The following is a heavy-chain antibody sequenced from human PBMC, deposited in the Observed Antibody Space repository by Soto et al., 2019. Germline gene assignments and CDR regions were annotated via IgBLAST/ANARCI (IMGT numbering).Heavy chain of an antibody. CDR2: IYYSGST. Sequence: QVQLQESGPGLVKPSQTLSLTCTVSGGSISSGGYYWSWIRQHPGKGLEWIGYIYYSGSTYYNPSLTRRVTISVDTPKHQFTLKLSSVTAADTAVYYCARGLTIFGAHDPWGQGTLVTVSS. J-gene: IGHJ5*02. CDR3: ARGLTIFGAHDP. V-gene: IGHV4-31*03. D-gene: IGHD3-3*01. CDR1: GGSISSGGYY.